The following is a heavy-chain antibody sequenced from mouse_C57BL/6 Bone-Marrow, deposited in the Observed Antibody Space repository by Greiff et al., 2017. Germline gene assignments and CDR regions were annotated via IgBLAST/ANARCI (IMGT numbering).Heavy chain of an antibody. J-gene: IGHJ3*01. CDR1: GFTFSSYA. CDR3: ARDCDYPAWFAY. CDR2: ISDGGSYT. D-gene: IGHD5-5*01. Sequence: EVKLVESGGGLVKPGGSLKLSCAASGFTFSSYAMSWVRQTPEKRLEWVATISDGGSYTYYPDNVKGRFTISRDNAKNNLYLQMSHLKSEDTAMYYCARDCDYPAWFAYWGQGTLVTVSA. V-gene: IGHV5-4*01.